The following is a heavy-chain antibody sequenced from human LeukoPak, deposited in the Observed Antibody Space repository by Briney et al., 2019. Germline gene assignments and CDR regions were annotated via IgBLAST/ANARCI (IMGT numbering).Heavy chain of an antibody. V-gene: IGHV4-34*01. J-gene: IGHJ4*02. Sequence: SETLSLTCAVSGASFSGFYWSWIRQLPGKGLEWIGQIDHSGGTIYNPSLKSRVTMSLDTSKNQFSLKLSSVTAADTAMYYCARDTNGWYTVFDYWGQGTLVTVSS. CDR1: GASFSGFY. CDR2: IDHSGGT. CDR3: ARDTNGWYTVFDY. D-gene: IGHD6-19*01.